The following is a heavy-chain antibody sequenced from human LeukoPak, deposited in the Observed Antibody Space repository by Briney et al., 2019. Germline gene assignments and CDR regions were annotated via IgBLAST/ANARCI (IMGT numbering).Heavy chain of an antibody. CDR3: VRDSSDFDY. V-gene: IGHV3-21*01. J-gene: IGHJ4*02. CDR2: ISSNSKYI. D-gene: IGHD3-22*01. CDR1: GFTFNVYS. Sequence: GGSLRLSCAASGFTFNVYSMNWVRQAPGKGLEWVSSISSNSKYIYYADSMRGRFTVSRDNAKNSLFLQLNSLRAEDTAVYYCVRDSSDFDYWGQGTLVTVSS.